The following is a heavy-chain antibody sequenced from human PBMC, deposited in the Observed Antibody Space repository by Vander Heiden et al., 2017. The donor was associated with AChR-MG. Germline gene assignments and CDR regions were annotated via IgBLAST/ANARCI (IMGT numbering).Heavy chain of an antibody. V-gene: IGHV3-30-3*01. CDR1: GFTFSSYA. D-gene: IGHD6-19*01. CDR2: ISYDGSNK. CDR3: AREVAGEQYYFDY. Sequence: QVQLVESGGGVVQPGRSLRLCCAASGFTFSSYAMHWVRQAPGKGLEWVAVISYDGSNKYYADSVKGRFTISRDNSKNTLYLQMNSLRAEDTAVYYCAREVAGEQYYFDYWGQGTLVTVSS. J-gene: IGHJ4*02.